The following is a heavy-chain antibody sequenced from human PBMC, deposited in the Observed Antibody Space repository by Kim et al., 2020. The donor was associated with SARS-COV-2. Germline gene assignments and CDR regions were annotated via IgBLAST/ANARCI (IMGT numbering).Heavy chain of an antibody. Sequence: ASVKVSCKASGYTFTGYYMHWVRQAPGQGLEWMGWINPNSGGTNYAQKFQGRVTMTRDTSISTAYMELSRLRSDDTAVYYCARDSITGTVFYYYYYGMDVWGQGSTVTVSS. J-gene: IGHJ6*02. CDR3: ARDSITGTVFYYYYYGMDV. D-gene: IGHD1-7*01. CDR2: INPNSGGT. CDR1: GYTFTGYY. V-gene: IGHV1-2*02.